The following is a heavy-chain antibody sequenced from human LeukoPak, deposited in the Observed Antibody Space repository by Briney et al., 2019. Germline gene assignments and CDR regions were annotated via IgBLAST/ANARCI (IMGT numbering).Heavy chain of an antibody. Sequence: GGSLRLSCAASGFTFSSYSMNWVRQAPGKGLEWVASISSSSSYIYSADSVKGRFIISRDNAKNSLYLQMNSLRAEDTAVYYCARERRIQLWSGFDYWGQGTLVTVSS. V-gene: IGHV3-21*01. CDR1: GFTFSSYS. CDR2: ISSSSSYI. CDR3: ARERRIQLWSGFDY. D-gene: IGHD5-18*01. J-gene: IGHJ4*02.